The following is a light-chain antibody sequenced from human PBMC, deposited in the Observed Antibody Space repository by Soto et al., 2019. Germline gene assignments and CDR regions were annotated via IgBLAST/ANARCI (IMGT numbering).Light chain of an antibody. J-gene: IGKJ4*01. CDR2: GAS. Sequence: EIVMTQSPATLSVSPGERATLSCRASQSINNNLAWYQQKPGQRPRLLIYGASSRATGIPARFSGSGSGTGFTLTISSLQSEDFAIYYCQQYNNWPLTFGGGTKVEIK. V-gene: IGKV3-15*01. CDR1: QSINNN. CDR3: QQYNNWPLT.